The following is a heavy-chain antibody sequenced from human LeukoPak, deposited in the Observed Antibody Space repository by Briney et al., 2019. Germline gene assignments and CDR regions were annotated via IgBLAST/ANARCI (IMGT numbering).Heavy chain of an antibody. CDR3: ARQGYSYGYQSWYFDL. D-gene: IGHD5-18*01. CDR1: GYSFTSYW. Sequence: GESLKISCQGSGYSFTSYWIGWVRQMPGKGLEWMGIIYPGDSDTRYGPSFQGQVTISADKSISTAYLQWSSLKASDTAMYYCARQGYSYGYQSWYFDLWGRGTLVTVSS. V-gene: IGHV5-51*01. J-gene: IGHJ2*01. CDR2: IYPGDSDT.